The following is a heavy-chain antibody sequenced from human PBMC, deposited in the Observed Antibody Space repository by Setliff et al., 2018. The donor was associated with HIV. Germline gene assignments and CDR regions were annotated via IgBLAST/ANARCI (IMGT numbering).Heavy chain of an antibody. CDR2: INTSGRT. D-gene: IGHD6-13*01. J-gene: IGHJ6*03. CDR1: GVSISTYY. V-gene: IGHV4-59*01. Sequence: PSETLSLTCTVSGVSISTYYCSWIRQPPGKGLEWIGHINTSGRTTYNPSLKSRVTISVDTSKNQFSLKLSSVTAADTAVYYCARGSSWQYYYYYYMDVWGKGTTVTV. CDR3: ARGSSWQYYYYYYMDV.